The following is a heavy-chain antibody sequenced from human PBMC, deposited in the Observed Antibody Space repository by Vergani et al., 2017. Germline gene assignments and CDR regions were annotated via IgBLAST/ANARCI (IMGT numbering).Heavy chain of an antibody. D-gene: IGHD3-16*01. CDR2: IYNSGNG. V-gene: IGHV4-39*01. Sequence: QLQESGPGLVKASETLSLTCTVSGDSIISRSYYWGWIRQPPGKGLEWIGSIYNSGNGDSSSSLKSRVTISADTSKNQFSLRLTSVPAADTAVYYCASGKYYSDSTSHFRGRYFDVWGRGTLVTVPS. CDR1: GDSIISRSYY. J-gene: IGHJ2*01. CDR3: ASGKYYSDSTSHFRGRYFDV.